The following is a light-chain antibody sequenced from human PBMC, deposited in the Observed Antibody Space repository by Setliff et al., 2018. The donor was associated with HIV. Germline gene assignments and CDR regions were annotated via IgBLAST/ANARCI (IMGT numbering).Light chain of an antibody. J-gene: IGLJ1*01. CDR2: EVS. CDR3: SSYTTSITFV. Sequence: QSALAQPPYVSGAPGQSVTISCTGSTSDIGHYNRVSWYQQPPGAAPKLITYEVSHRPSGVPDRFSGSKSGSTASLTISGLQPEDEADYYCSSYTTSITFVFGTGTKSPS. V-gene: IGLV2-18*02. CDR1: TSDIGHYNR.